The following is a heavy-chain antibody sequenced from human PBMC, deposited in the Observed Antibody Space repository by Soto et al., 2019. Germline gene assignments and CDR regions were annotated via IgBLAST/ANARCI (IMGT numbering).Heavy chain of an antibody. CDR3: ARTERNDDFWSGYPNYYYYGMDV. D-gene: IGHD3-3*01. CDR2: IIPIFGTA. Sequence: QVQLVQSGAEVKNPGSSVKVSCKASGGTFSSYAISWVRQAPGQGLEWLGNIIPIFGTANYAQKFQGRVTITAHESTSTAHMELSSLRSEDTAEYYCARTERNDDFWSGYPNYYYYGMDVWGQGTTVTVSS. V-gene: IGHV1-69*18. CDR1: GGTFSSYA. J-gene: IGHJ6*02.